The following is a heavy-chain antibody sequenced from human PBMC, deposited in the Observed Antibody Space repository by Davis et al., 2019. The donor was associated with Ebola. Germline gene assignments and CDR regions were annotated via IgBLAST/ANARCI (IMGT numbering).Heavy chain of an antibody. V-gene: IGHV3-48*02. J-gene: IGHJ3*02. Sequence: GESLKISCAASGFTFSSPSMNWVRQAPGKGLEWVSHSSSSRTTAYYADSVKGRFTISRDNVKGSLYLQMNSLRDEDTAVYYCARGVDYGFDIWGQGTMVTVSS. CDR1: GFTFSSPS. CDR2: SSSSRTTA. CDR3: ARGVDYGFDI. D-gene: IGHD2-21*02.